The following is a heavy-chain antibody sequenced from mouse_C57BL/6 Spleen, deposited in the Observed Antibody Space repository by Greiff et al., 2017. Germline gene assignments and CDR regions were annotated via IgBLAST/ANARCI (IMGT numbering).Heavy chain of an antibody. D-gene: IGHD2-4*01. CDR1: GFTFSDFY. J-gene: IGHJ1*03. V-gene: IGHV7-1*01. Sequence: EVQLQESGGGLVQSGRSLRLSCATSGFTFSDFYMEWVRQAPGKGLEWIAASRNKANDYTTEYSASVKGRFIVSRDTSQSILYLQMNALRAEDTAIYYCARDARYYDYWYFDVWGTGTTVTVSS. CDR3: ARDARYYDYWYFDV. CDR2: SRNKANDYTT.